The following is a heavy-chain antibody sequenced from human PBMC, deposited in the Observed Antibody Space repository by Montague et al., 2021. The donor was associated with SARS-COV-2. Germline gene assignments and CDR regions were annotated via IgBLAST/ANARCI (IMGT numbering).Heavy chain of an antibody. V-gene: IGHV4-34*01. Sequence: SETLSLTCVVYGGSFSGYYWSWIRQPPEKGLEWIGEINQSGRTNNNPSLKSRVIISVDTSKNQFSLKLSSVTAADTAVYYCARGGGAVWGVTVSAELDYWGQGILVIVSS. CDR3: ARGGGAVWGVTVSAELDY. CDR1: GGSFSGYY. CDR2: INQSGRT. D-gene: IGHD3-10*01. J-gene: IGHJ4*02.